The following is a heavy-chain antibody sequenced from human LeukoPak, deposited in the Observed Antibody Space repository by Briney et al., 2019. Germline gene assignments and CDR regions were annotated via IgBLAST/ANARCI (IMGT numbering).Heavy chain of an antibody. Sequence: ASVIVSCKTSGYNFNDFDINWVRQATGQGLEWMGWMTPGSGHTGYARKFQGRVSMTRDTSISTAYMELSSLKSEDTALYYCTTGRTYDDSTPYDNWGQGTWVTVSS. CDR2: MTPGSGHT. CDR3: TTGRTYDDSTPYDN. J-gene: IGHJ4*02. CDR1: GYNFNDFD. D-gene: IGHD4-4*01. V-gene: IGHV1-8*01.